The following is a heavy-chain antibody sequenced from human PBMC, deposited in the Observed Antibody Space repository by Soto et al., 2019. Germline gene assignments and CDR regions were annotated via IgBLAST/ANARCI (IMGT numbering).Heavy chain of an antibody. CDR3: AHTPMEHPGYYFDY. J-gene: IGHJ4*02. Sequence: QITLKESGPTLVKPTQTLTLTCTFSGFSLSTSGVGVGWIRQPPGQALEWLALIYWDDDKRYSPSLQSRLTITKDTSKTQVVLTMTNMDPVDTATYYGAHTPMEHPGYYFDYWGQGTLVTVSS. D-gene: IGHD1-1*01. CDR1: GFSLSTSGVG. CDR2: IYWDDDK. V-gene: IGHV2-5*02.